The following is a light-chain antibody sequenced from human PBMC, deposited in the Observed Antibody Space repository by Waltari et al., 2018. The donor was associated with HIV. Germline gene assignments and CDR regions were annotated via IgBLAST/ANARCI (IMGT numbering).Light chain of an antibody. CDR1: SSDIGTYNY. CDR3: CSYAGTYV. J-gene: IGLJ1*01. V-gene: IGLV2-11*01. CDR2: DVS. Sequence: QSALTQPRSVSGSPGQSVTISCTGTSSDIGTYNYVSWYQQHPAKAPKLMIYDVSQRPSGVPDRFSGSKSGNTASLTISGLQAEDEADYYCCSYAGTYVFGTVTKVTVL.